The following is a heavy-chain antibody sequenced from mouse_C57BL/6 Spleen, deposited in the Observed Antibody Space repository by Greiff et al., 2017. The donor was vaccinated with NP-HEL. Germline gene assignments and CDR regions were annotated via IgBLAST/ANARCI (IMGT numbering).Heavy chain of an antibody. CDR3: ARKGGLRPYYYAMDY. CDR1: GYTFTDYY. Sequence: EVQLQQSGPELVKPGASVKISCKASGYTFTDYYMNWVKQSHGKSLEWIGDINPNNGGTSYNQKFKGKATLTVDKSSSTAYMELRSLTSEDSAVYYCARKGGLRPYYYAMDYWGQGTSVTVSS. V-gene: IGHV1-26*01. D-gene: IGHD2-4*01. J-gene: IGHJ4*01. CDR2: INPNNGGT.